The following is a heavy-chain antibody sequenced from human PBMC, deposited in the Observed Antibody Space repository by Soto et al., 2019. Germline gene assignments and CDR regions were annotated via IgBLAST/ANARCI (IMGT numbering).Heavy chain of an antibody. J-gene: IGHJ6*02. V-gene: IGHV3-72*01. Sequence: EVQLVESGGGLVQPGGSLRLSCAASGLIFSDYHMDWVRQAPGKGLEWVGRIRRKANIYTTEYAASVKGRFTISRDDSKNALYLQMKSLKTEDTAEYYCAMLGGWSGGSNDMDVWGQGPTVTGSS. CDR2: IRRKANIYTT. CDR3: AMLGGWSGGSNDMDV. D-gene: IGHD6-19*01. CDR1: GLIFSDYH.